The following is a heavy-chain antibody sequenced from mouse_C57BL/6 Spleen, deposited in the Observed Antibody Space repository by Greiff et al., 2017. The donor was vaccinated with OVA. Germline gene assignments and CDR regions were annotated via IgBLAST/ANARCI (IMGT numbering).Heavy chain of an antibody. CDR2: IYPGSGNT. CDR3: ARTLYGSRGNAMDY. Sequence: VQLQESGAELVRPGASVKLSCKASGYTFTDYYINWVKQRPGQGLEWIARIYPGSGNTYYNEKFKGKATLTAEKSSSTAYMQLSSLTSEDSAVYFCARTLYGSRGNAMDYWGQGTSVTVSS. V-gene: IGHV1-76*01. D-gene: IGHD1-1*01. J-gene: IGHJ4*01. CDR1: GYTFTDYY.